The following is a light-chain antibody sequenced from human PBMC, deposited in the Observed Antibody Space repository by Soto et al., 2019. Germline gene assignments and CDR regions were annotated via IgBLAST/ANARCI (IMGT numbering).Light chain of an antibody. Sequence: EIVMTQSPATLSVSPGRRATLSCRASQSVSSNFAWYQQKPGQAPRLLIYGASTRATGIPARFSGSRSGTEFTLTISSLQSEDFAVYYCQHYNNWRRTFGHGTKVQIK. CDR1: QSVSSN. CDR3: QHYNNWRRT. CDR2: GAS. J-gene: IGKJ1*01. V-gene: IGKV3-15*01.